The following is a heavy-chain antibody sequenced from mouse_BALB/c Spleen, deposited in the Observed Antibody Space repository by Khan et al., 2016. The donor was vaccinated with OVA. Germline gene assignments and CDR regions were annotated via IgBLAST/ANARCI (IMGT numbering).Heavy chain of an antibody. J-gene: IGHJ2*01. CDR3: ARSKNLARY. CDR2: IWAGGST. Sequence: QVQLKLSGPGLVAPSQSLSITCTVYGYSLTRYGVHWVRQPPGKGLEWLGLIWAGGSTNYNWALMSRLSISIDNSKSLVFLIMNSLQTDDTALYYSARSKNLARYWGQGTTLTVSS. D-gene: IGHD3-3*01. CDR1: GYSLTRYG. V-gene: IGHV2-9*02.